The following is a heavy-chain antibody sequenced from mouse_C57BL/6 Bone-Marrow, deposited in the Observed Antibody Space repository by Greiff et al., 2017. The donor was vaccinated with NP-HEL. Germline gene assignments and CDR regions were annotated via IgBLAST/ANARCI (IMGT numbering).Heavy chain of an antibody. D-gene: IGHD1-1*01. CDR1: GFTFSSYA. J-gene: IGHJ1*03. Sequence: DVKLVESGEGLVKPGGSLKLSCAASGFTFSSYAMSWVRQTPEKRLEWVAYISSGGDYIYYADTVKGRFPISRDNARNTLYLQMSRLKSEDTAMYYCTREATVVAAYWYFDVWGTGTTVTVSS. CDR3: TREATVVAAYWYFDV. V-gene: IGHV5-9-1*02. CDR2: ISSGGDYI.